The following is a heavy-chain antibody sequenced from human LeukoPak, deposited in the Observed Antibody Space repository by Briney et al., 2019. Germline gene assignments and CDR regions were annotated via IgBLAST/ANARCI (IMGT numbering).Heavy chain of an antibody. V-gene: IGHV3-21*01. CDR1: GFTFSSYS. D-gene: IGHD6-19*01. Sequence: GGSLRLSCAASGFTFSSYSMNWVRQAPGKGLKWVSSISSSSYIYYADSVKGRFTISRDNAKNSLYLQMNSLRAEDTAVYYCARDPIAVAGTKDYWGQGTLVTVSS. J-gene: IGHJ4*02. CDR2: ISSSSYI. CDR3: ARDPIAVAGTKDY.